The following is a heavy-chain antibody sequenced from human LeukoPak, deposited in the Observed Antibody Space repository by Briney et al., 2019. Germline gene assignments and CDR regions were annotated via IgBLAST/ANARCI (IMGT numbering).Heavy chain of an antibody. J-gene: IGHJ4*02. Sequence: GGSLRLSCAASGFTFSSYWMSWVRQAPGKGLEWVANIKQDGSEKYYVDSVKGRFTISRDNAKNSVYLQMNSLRVEDTAVYYCARESAYCGGDCTHFDYWGQGTLVTVSS. CDR1: GFTFSSYW. D-gene: IGHD2-21*02. CDR2: IKQDGSEK. V-gene: IGHV3-7*01. CDR3: ARESAYCGGDCTHFDY.